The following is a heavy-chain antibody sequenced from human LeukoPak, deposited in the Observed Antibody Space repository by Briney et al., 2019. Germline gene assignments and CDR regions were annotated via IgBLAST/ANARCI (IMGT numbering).Heavy chain of an antibody. J-gene: IGHJ4*02. CDR3: ARDMEGYCSGGSCYGVNFDY. V-gene: IGHV1-2*02. D-gene: IGHD2-15*01. Sequence: GASVKVSCKASGYTFTGYYMHWVRQAPGQGLEWMGWINPNSGGTNYAQKFQGRVTMTRDTSISTAYMELSRLRSDDTAVYYCARDMEGYCSGGSCYGVNFDYWGQGTLVTVSS. CDR1: GYTFTGYY. CDR2: INPNSGGT.